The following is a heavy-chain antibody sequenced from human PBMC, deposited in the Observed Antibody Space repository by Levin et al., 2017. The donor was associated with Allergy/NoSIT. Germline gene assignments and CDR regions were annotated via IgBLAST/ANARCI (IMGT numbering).Heavy chain of an antibody. CDR3: ARVGSEYYDFWSGYY. CDR1: GYTFTGFY. V-gene: IGHV1-2*02. D-gene: IGHD3-3*01. J-gene: IGHJ4*02. Sequence: ASVKVSCKASGYTFTGFYMHWMRQAPGQGFEWMGWINPNTGDTHYAQKFQGRVTMTRDTSISTAYMDLTRLKSDDTAVYYCARVGSEYYDFWSGYYWGQGTLVTVSS. CDR2: INPNTGDT.